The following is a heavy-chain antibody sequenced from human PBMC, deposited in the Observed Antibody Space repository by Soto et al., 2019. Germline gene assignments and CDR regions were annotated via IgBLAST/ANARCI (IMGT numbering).Heavy chain of an antibody. V-gene: IGHV3-48*03. CDR3: AREGALKPFSS. CDR1: GFTFSNYK. Sequence: PGGSLRLSCAASGFTFSNYKMNWVRQAPGKGLEWVSYISSSGNTIHYADSVKGRFTISRDNAKNSVYLQMDSLRVEDTAVYYCAREGALKPFSSWGQGALVTVSS. CDR2: ISSSGNTI. J-gene: IGHJ5*02.